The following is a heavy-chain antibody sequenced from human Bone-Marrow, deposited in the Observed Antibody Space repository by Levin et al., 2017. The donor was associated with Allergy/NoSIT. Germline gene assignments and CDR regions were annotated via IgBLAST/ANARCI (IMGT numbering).Heavy chain of an antibody. V-gene: IGHV3-7*01. CDR3: ARAYDGSGSWMDV. Sequence: PGGSLRLSCTASGFTFSNTWMSWVRQAPGRGLEWVANIKEDGSAKYYVDSVKGRFTISRDNANNSLYLQLSYLGVDDTAIYYCARAYDGSGSWMDVWGHGTTVTVTS. J-gene: IGHJ6*02. CDR2: IKEDGSAK. CDR1: GFTFSNTW. D-gene: IGHD3-10*01.